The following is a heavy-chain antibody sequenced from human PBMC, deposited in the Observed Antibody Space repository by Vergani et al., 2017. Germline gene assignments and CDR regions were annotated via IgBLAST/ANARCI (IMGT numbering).Heavy chain of an antibody. J-gene: IGHJ3*02. V-gene: IGHV3-23*01. CDR1: GFTFSSYA. Sequence: EVQLLESGGGLVQPGGSLRLSCAASGFTFSSYATSWVRQAPGKGLGWVSGISGSGGSTDYADSVKGRFTISRDNSKNTLYLQMNSLRAEDTAVYYCAKSLRYSSSFLAFDIWGQGTMVTVSS. D-gene: IGHD6-13*01. CDR3: AKSLRYSSSFLAFDI. CDR2: ISGSGGST.